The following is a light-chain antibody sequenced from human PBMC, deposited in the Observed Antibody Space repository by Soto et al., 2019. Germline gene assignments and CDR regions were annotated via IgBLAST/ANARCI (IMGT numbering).Light chain of an antibody. CDR3: QQSYITPDT. CDR1: QSFTRY. J-gene: IGKJ2*01. Sequence: DIQMTQSPSSLSASVGERVTITCRASQSFTRYWNLYQQKPGNPPKLLISATSTLQSGVPSRFSASGSGTDVILTISSLQAEDFATYYCQQSYITPDTFGQGTKLQI. V-gene: IGKV1-39*01. CDR2: ATS.